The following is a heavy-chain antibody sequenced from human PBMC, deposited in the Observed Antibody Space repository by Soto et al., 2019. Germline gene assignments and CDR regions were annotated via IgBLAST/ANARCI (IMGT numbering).Heavy chain of an antibody. V-gene: IGHV3-7*05. CDR2: IKQDGSEK. CDR3: ARSPEGESDAFDI. D-gene: IGHD3-16*01. Sequence: EVQLVESGGGLVQPGGSLRLSCAASGFTFSSYWMSWVRQAPGKGLEWVANIKQDGSEKYYVDSVKGRFTISRDNAKNSLSLQMNSPRAEDTAVYYCARSPEGESDAFDICAHGTMVTVSS. CDR1: GFTFSSYW. J-gene: IGHJ3*02.